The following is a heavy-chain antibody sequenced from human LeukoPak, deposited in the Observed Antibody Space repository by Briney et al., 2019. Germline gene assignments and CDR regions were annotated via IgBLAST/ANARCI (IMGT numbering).Heavy chain of an antibody. D-gene: IGHD1-26*01. CDR2: ISGSGGST. V-gene: IGHV3-23*01. Sequence: GGSLRLPCAASGFTFSSYAMSWVRQAPGKGLEWVSAISGSGGSTYYADSVKGRFTISRDNSKNTLYLQMNSLRAEDTAVYYCAKDYSGSYYGLFDPWGQGTLVTVSS. CDR1: GFTFSSYA. J-gene: IGHJ5*02. CDR3: AKDYSGSYYGLFDP.